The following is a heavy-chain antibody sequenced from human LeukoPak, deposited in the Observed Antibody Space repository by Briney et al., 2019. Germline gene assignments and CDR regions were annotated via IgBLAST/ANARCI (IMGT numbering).Heavy chain of an antibody. V-gene: IGHV4-59*01. J-gene: IGHJ4*02. D-gene: IGHD2-15*01. CDR3: ARAQAAGEFDF. CDR2: IYYSGST. Sequence: SETLSLTCTVSGGSISSYYWSWIRQPPGKGLEWLGYIYYSGSTNYNPSLKSRVTISVDTSKNQFSLKLSSVTAADTAVYYCARAQAAGEFDFWGQGTLVTVSS. CDR1: GGSISSYY.